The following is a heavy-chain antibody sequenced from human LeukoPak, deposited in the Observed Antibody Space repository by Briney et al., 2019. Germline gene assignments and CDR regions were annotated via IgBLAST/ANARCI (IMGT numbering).Heavy chain of an antibody. V-gene: IGHV4-59*08. CDR2: ISPNGYT. D-gene: IGHD5-12*01. J-gene: IGHJ6*02. CDR1: GASIGSYY. Sequence: SETLSLTCTVSGASIGSYYWSWIRQPPGKGLEWIGYISPNGYTLYTPSLRSRVTISRDTSDNQFSLILSSVTAADTAIYYCTRHDIVPIIGHGMAVWGQGTTVTVSS. CDR3: TRHDIVPIIGHGMAV.